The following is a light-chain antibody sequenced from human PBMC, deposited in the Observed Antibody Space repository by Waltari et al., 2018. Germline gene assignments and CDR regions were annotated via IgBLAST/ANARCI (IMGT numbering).Light chain of an antibody. CDR3: QQSYSTPLT. CDR2: AAS. J-gene: IGKJ4*01. CDR1: QSISTY. Sequence: DIQMTQSLSSLSASVGDRVTITCRASQSISTYLNWYQQKPGKAPKHLIYAASSLQTGVPSKFSGSGSGTDFTLTISSLQPEDFATYYCQQSYSTPLTFGGGTKVEIK. V-gene: IGKV1-39*01.